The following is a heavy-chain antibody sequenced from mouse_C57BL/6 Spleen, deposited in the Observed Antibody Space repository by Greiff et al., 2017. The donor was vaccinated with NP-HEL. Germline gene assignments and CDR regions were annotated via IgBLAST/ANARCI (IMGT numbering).Heavy chain of an antibody. D-gene: IGHD3-2*02. CDR2: IYPGDGDT. CDR3: ARPQATGAMDY. J-gene: IGHJ4*01. V-gene: IGHV1-82*01. Sequence: VKLVESGPELVKPGASVKISCKASGYAFSSSWMNWVKQRPGKGLEWIGRIYPGDGDTNYNGKFKGKATLTADKSSSTAYMQLSSLTSEDSAVYFCARPQATGAMDYWGQGTSVTVSS. CDR1: GYAFSSSW.